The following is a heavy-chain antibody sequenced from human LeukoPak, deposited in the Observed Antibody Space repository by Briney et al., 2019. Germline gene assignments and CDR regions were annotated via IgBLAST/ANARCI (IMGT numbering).Heavy chain of an antibody. D-gene: IGHD6-19*01. CDR2: ISYDGSNK. CDR3: ARDKVSSGWPTNFDY. CDR1: GFTFSSYA. J-gene: IGHJ4*02. V-gene: IGHV3-30-3*01. Sequence: GGSLRLTCAASGFTFSSYAIHWVRQAPGKGLEWVVLISYDGSNKYYADSVKGRFTISRDNSKNTLYLQMNSLRAEDTAVYYCARDKVSSGWPTNFDYWGQGTLVTVSS.